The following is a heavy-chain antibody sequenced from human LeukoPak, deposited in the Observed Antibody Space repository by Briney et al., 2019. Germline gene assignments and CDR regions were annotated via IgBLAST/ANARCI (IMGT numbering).Heavy chain of an antibody. CDR2: TRNKANSYTT. V-gene: IGHV3-72*01. Sequence: GGSLRLSCAASGFSFSDQYMDWVRQAPGKGREWGGLTRNKANSYTTEYAASAKCRFTISSDDSRNSLFLQMNSLKTEDTAVYYCVTYYFDSSGYYHDYWGQGTLVTVSS. D-gene: IGHD3-22*01. J-gene: IGHJ4*02. CDR1: GFSFSDQY. CDR3: VTYYFDSSGYYHDY.